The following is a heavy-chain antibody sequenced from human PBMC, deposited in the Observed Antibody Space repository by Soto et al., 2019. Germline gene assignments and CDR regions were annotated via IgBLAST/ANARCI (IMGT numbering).Heavy chain of an antibody. V-gene: IGHV3-48*01. CDR1: GFTFSSYS. D-gene: IGHD2-2*01. CDR2: ISSSSSTI. Sequence: EVQLVESGGGLVQPGGSLRLSCAASGFTFSSYSMNWVRQAPGKGLEWVSYISSSSSTIYYADSVKGRFTISRDNAKNSLYLHMNSLRAEDTAVYYCATSPISKPSAIPYYYMDVWGKGTTVTVSS. CDR3: ATSPISKPSAIPYYYMDV. J-gene: IGHJ6*03.